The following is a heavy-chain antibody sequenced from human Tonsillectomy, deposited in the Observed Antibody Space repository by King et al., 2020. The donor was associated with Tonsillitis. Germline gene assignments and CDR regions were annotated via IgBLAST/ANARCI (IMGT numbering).Heavy chain of an antibody. CDR3: AKEGMDWKNDKGYYGLDV. J-gene: IGHJ6*02. D-gene: IGHD1/OR15-1a*01. CDR2: ISYDGTDT. V-gene: IGHV3-30*18. Sequence: VQLVESGGSVVQPGGSLRLSCAASGFTFSTHGMHWVRQAPGKGLEWVAVISYDGTDTFYADSVKGRFTISRDNSKNTLFLQMNSLRAEDTAVFYCAKEGMDWKNDKGYYGLDVWGQGTTVTVSS. CDR1: GFTFSTHG.